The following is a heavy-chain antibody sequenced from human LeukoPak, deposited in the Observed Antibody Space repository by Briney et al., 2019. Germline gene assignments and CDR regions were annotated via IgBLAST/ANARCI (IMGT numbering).Heavy chain of an antibody. CDR3: ARRGSSSSGYFDY. D-gene: IGHD6-6*01. Sequence: GSLRLSCAASGFTFSSYSMNWVRQAPGKGLEWVSSISSSSSYIYYADSVKGRFTISRDNAKNSLYLQMNSLRAEDTAVYYCARRGSSSSGYFDYWGQGTLVTVSS. J-gene: IGHJ4*02. V-gene: IGHV3-21*01. CDR1: GFTFSSYS. CDR2: ISSSSSYI.